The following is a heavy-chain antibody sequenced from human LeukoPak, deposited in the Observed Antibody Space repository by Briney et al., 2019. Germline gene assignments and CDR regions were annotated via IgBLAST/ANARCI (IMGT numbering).Heavy chain of an antibody. V-gene: IGHV3-23*01. CDR2: IGSSGATQ. J-gene: IGHJ4*02. CDR3: ARVFSTYYFDY. CDR1: GFTFSNYA. Sequence: PGGSLGLSCAASGFTFSNYAMRWVRQAPGKGLQWVSAIGSSGATQHYADAVKGRFTISRDNSKNTVYLQMNSLRGEDTAVYYCARVFSTYYFDYWGQGTLVTVSS. D-gene: IGHD3-3*02.